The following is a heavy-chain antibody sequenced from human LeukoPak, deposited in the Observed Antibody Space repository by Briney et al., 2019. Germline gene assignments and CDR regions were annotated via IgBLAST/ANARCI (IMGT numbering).Heavy chain of an antibody. CDR1: RYSFSSFW. CDR3: ARGNWPQLGFY. D-gene: IGHD6-13*01. J-gene: IGHJ4*02. Sequence: PGGSLRLSCEGSRYSFSSFWMHWVRQAPGEGLVWVSRLNEDGGITNYADFAKGRFTISRDNSKNTVYLQMNSLRAEDTAVYYCARGNWPQLGFYWGQGTPVTVSS. V-gene: IGHV3-74*01. CDR2: LNEDGGIT.